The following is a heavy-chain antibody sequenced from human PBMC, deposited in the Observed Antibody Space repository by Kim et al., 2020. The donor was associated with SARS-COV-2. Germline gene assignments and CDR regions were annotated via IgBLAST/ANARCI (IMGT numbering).Heavy chain of an antibody. V-gene: IGHV3-23*01. CDR1: GFTSSNYD. CDR2: IGTSGGT. Sequence: GGSLSLSCAASGFTSSNYDMSWVRQAPGKGLEWVSFIGTSGGTYYADSVKGRFTISRDNSKNTLYLQMDSLRVEDTAVYYCANTARGATYGMDVWGQGTT. CDR3: ANTARGATYGMDV. J-gene: IGHJ6*02. D-gene: IGHD3-10*01.